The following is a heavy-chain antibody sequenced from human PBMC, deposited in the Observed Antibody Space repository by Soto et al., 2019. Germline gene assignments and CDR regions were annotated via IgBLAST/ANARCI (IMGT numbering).Heavy chain of an antibody. CDR2: IIPISGTR. Sequence: GASVEVSCQASGGSFGDYAFSWVRQARGEGLEWMGGIIPISGTRNYAQKFRGRVTITADKSTTTVYMELSSLRSEDTAVYYCARSGDFWSGYDYYGMDTWGQGTTVTV. D-gene: IGHD3-3*01. CDR3: ARSGDFWSGYDYYGMDT. V-gene: IGHV1-69*06. J-gene: IGHJ6*02. CDR1: GGSFGDYA.